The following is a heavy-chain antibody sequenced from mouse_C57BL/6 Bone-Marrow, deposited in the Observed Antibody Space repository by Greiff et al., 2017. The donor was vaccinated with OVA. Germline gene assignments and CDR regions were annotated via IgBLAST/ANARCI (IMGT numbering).Heavy chain of an antibody. Sequence: VQLKQSGPELVKPGASVKLSCKASGYTFTDYYMNWVKQSPGKSLEWIGVINPYNGGTSYNQKFKGKATLTVDKSSSTAYMQLNSLTSEDSAVYYCARREYDGYPFGYWGQGTTLTVSA. CDR3: ARREYDGYPFGY. CDR2: INPYNGGT. CDR1: GYTFTDYY. V-gene: IGHV1-19*01. D-gene: IGHD2-3*01. J-gene: IGHJ2*01.